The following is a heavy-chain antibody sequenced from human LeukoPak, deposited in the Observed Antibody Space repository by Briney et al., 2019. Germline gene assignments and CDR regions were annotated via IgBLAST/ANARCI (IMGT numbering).Heavy chain of an antibody. D-gene: IGHD4-17*01. CDR3: ASSQGGYGDYVPGFDP. Sequence: GASVKVSCKVSGYTLTELSMHWVRQAPGKGLEWMGGFDPEDGETIYAQKFQGRVTMTEDTSTDTAYMELSSLRSEDTAVYYCASSQGGYGDYVPGFDPWGQGTLVTVSS. J-gene: IGHJ5*02. CDR1: GYTLTELS. V-gene: IGHV1-24*01. CDR2: FDPEDGET.